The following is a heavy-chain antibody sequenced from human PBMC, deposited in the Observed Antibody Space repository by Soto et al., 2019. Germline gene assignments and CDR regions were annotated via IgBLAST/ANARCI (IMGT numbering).Heavy chain of an antibody. CDR2: IYIRGQT. CDR3: AGDSYVSGKYFFFES. CDR1: GASIRSFK. D-gene: IGHD3-10*02. Sequence: SETLSLTCTVFGASIRSFKRSWLRQPSGKGLEWIGHIYIRGQTSYNPTLDSRVTLSLDTPKNQGSLEVTSVTAADTGVYYCAGDSYVSGKYFFFESWGQGTHVTLSS. J-gene: IGHJ4*02. V-gene: IGHV4-4*07.